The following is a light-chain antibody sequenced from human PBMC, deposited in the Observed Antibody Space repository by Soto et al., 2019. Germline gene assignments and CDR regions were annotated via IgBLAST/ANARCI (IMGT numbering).Light chain of an antibody. V-gene: IGLV2-14*01. CDR3: GSYTGSSNYV. CDR2: EDS. Sequence: QSVLTQPASVSGSPGQSITISCTGYIHYDFVSWYQQHPGTAPKLVIYEDSNRPSGTSDRFSGSKSGHTASLTISGLQTEDEAVYYCGSYTGSSNYVFGTGTKVTVL. CDR1: IHYDF. J-gene: IGLJ1*01.